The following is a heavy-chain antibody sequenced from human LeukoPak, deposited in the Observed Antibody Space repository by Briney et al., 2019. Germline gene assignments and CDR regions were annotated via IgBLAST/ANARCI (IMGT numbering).Heavy chain of an antibody. D-gene: IGHD4-17*01. V-gene: IGHV3-23*01. CDR2: ISGCGGST. Sequence: GGSLRLSCAASGFTFSSYAMSWVRQAPGKGLEWVSAISGCGGSTYYADSVKGRFTISRDNSKNTLYLQMNSLRAEDTAVYYCAKDRVDYGDYTDAFDIWGQGTMVTVSS. CDR1: GFTFSSYA. J-gene: IGHJ3*02. CDR3: AKDRVDYGDYTDAFDI.